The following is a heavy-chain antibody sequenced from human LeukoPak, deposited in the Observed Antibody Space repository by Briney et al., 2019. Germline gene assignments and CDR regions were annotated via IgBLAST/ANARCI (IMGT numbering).Heavy chain of an antibody. V-gene: IGHV1-69*04. Sequence: ASVKVSCKASGGTFRSYAISWVRQAPGQGLEWMGRIIPIVGITNYAPKFQGRVTISADESTSTAYMELSSLRSEDTAVYYCARRGYYESGAPGTYGFYFDYWGQGTLVTVSS. D-gene: IGHD3-22*01. CDR3: ARRGYYESGAPGTYGFYFDY. J-gene: IGHJ4*02. CDR1: GGTFRSYA. CDR2: IIPIVGIT.